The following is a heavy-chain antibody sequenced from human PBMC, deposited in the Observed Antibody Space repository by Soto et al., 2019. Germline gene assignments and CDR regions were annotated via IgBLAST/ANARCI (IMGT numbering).Heavy chain of an antibody. J-gene: IGHJ6*02. CDR1: GFIFSDFS. Sequence: GGSLRLSCAVSGFIFSDFSMNWVRQAPGKGLEWVASIGSSGGYIFYADSVKGRFTISRDNAKKSLDLQINSLRAEDTAVYYCAREKKHQSLGGRFGMDVWSQGTTVTVSS. D-gene: IGHD2-2*01. V-gene: IGHV3-21*01. CDR2: IGSSGGYI. CDR3: AREKKHQSLGGRFGMDV.